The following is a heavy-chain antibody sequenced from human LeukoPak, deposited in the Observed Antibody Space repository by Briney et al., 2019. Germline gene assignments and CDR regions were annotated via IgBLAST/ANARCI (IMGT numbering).Heavy chain of an antibody. V-gene: IGHV4-4*02. CDR3: ARAGRYYDSSGSVFDY. D-gene: IGHD3-22*01. J-gene: IGHJ4*02. CDR1: GGSISSGNW. Sequence: NPSGTLSLTCAVSGGSISSGNWWSWVRQPPGKGLEWIGEIYRSGSTYYNPSLKSRVTISVDTSKNQFSLKLSSVTAADTAVYYCARAGRYYDSSGSVFDYWGQGTLVTVSS. CDR2: IYRSGST.